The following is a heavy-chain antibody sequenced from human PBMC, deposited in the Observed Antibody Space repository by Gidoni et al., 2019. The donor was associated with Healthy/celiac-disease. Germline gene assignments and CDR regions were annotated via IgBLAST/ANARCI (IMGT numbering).Heavy chain of an antibody. D-gene: IGHD5-18*01. V-gene: IGHV4-39*01. CDR2: IYYSGST. CDR1: GGSISSSSYY. J-gene: IGHJ4*02. CDR3: ARSRGYTSYFDY. Sequence: QLQLQASGPGLVKPSETLSLPCTVSGGSISSSSYYWGWIRQPPGKGLEWIGSIYYSGSTYYNPSLKSRVTISVDTSKNQFSLKLSSVTAADTAVYYCARSRGYTSYFDYWGQGTLVTVSS.